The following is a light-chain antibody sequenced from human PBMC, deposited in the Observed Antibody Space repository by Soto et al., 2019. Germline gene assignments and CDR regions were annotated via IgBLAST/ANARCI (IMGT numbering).Light chain of an antibody. CDR2: QVT. CDR3: SSYTDSSNYV. Sequence: QSVLTQPASVSGSPGQSITISCTGTTSDIGAYNYVSWYQQHAGNAPKLIIYQVTNRPSGVSNRFSGSRSGNTASLTISGLQAEDEADYYCSSYTDSSNYVFGSGTKVTVL. J-gene: IGLJ1*01. CDR1: TSDIGAYNY. V-gene: IGLV2-14*01.